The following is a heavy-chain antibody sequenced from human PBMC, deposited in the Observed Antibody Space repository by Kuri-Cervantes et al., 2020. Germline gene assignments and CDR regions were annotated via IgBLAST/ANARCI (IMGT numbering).Heavy chain of an antibody. V-gene: IGHV4-39*07. CDR3: ASSNSPLYSSTSKGGFDY. J-gene: IGHJ4*02. CDR1: GGSISSSSYY. CDR2: IYYSGST. Sequence: SETLSLTCTVSGGSISSSSYYWGWIRQPPGKGLEWIGSIYYSGSTNYNPSLKSRVTISVDTSKNQFSLKLNSVTAADTAVYYCASSNSPLYSSTSKGGFDYWGQGTLVTVSS. D-gene: IGHD6-13*01.